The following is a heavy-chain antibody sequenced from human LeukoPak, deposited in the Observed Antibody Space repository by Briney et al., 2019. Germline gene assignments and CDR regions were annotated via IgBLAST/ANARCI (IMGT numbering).Heavy chain of an antibody. CDR1: GGSFSGYY. CDR2: TNHSEST. J-gene: IGHJ4*02. V-gene: IGHV4-34*01. Sequence: SVTLSLTCAVYGGSFSGYYWSWIRQPPGKGLEWIGETNHSESTNYNPSLKSRVTISVDTSKNQFSLKLSSVTAADTAVYYCARASPRRQIDYWGQGTLVTVSS. CDR3: ARASPRRQIDY.